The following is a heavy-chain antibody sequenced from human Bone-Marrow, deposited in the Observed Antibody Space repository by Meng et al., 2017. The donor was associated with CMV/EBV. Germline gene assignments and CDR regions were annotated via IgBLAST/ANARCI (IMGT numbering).Heavy chain of an antibody. CDR3: AREKGNYGGAYNWFDP. J-gene: IGHJ5*02. CDR1: GYSISSGYY. CDR2: INHSGST. Sequence: SETLSLTCTVSGYSISSGYYWGWIRQPPGKGLEWIGEINHSGSTNYNPSLKSRVTISVDTSKNQFSLKLSSVTAADTAVYYCAREKGNYGGAYNWFDPWGQGTLVTVSS. V-gene: IGHV4-38-2*02. D-gene: IGHD4-23*01.